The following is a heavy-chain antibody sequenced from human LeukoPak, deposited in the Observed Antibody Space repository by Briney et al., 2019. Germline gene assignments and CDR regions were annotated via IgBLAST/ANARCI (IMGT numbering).Heavy chain of an antibody. CDR2: ISDDGSRK. CDR1: GFTFRNYG. V-gene: IGHV3-30*18. D-gene: IGHD6-13*01. CDR3: AKDRGTTWSFDN. J-gene: IGHJ4*02. Sequence: GGSLRLSCAASGFTFRNYGMYWVRQAPGTGLEWVTFISDDGSRKYYVDSVKGRFTISRDNSKNTLYLQMNSLRVEDTAVYYCAKDRGTTWSFDNWGQGTLVSVSS.